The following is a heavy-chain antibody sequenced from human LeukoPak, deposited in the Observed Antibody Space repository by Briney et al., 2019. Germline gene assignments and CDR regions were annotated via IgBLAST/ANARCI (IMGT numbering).Heavy chain of an antibody. D-gene: IGHD3-10*02. CDR3: ARMYGGYSDY. CDR2: IRGSGGST. V-gene: IGHV3-23*01. CDR1: GFTFSNYD. Sequence: GGSLRLSCAASGFTFSNYDVNWVRQAPGKGLEWVSGIRGSGGSTYYADSVRGRFTISRDNSRNTLFLQMNSLRAEDTAVYYCARMYGGYSDYWGQGTLVTVSS. J-gene: IGHJ4*02.